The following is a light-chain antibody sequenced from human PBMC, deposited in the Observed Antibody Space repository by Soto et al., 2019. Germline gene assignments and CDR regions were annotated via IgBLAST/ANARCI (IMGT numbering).Light chain of an antibody. CDR3: QQYDNLPLT. J-gene: IGKJ5*01. CDR2: DAS. Sequence: DIQMTQSPSSLSASVGDRVTITCQASQDISNYLNWYQQKPGKAPKLLIYDASNLETGVPSRFSGSGSGTDFTFTISSLQPEDIATYYCQQYDNLPLTCGQGTRLE. V-gene: IGKV1-33*01. CDR1: QDISNY.